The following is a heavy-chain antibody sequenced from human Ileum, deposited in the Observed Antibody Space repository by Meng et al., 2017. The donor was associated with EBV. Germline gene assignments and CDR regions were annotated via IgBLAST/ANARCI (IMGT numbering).Heavy chain of an antibody. J-gene: IGHJ4*02. CDR1: XGSISRSDW. Sequence: QVQLQESGPGLVKPSGXLSLTCAVSXGSISRSDWWSWVRQPPGKGLEWIGETSHSGSTNYSPSLKGRVTISVDTSKNQFSLRLSSVTAADTAVYFCASGLRKGDSVVVVAAVRFDTWGQGTLVTVSS. CDR3: ASGLRKGDSVVVVAAVRFDT. V-gene: IGHV4-4*02. D-gene: IGHD2-15*01. CDR2: TSHSGST.